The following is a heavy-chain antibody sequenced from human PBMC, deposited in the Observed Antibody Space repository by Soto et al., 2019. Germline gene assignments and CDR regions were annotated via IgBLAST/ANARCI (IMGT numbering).Heavy chain of an antibody. Sequence: GGSLRLSCAASGFTFSSYGMHWVRQAPGKGLEWVAVISYDGSNKYYADSVKGRFTISRDNSKNTLYLQMNSLRAEDTAVYYCAKDLGIAAAGTYNWFDPWGQGTLVTVSS. CDR1: GFTFSSYG. CDR2: ISYDGSNK. D-gene: IGHD6-13*01. CDR3: AKDLGIAAAGTYNWFDP. V-gene: IGHV3-30*18. J-gene: IGHJ5*02.